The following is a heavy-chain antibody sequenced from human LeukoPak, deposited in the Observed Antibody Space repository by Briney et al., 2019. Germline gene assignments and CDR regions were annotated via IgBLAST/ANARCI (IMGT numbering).Heavy chain of an antibody. J-gene: IGHJ5*02. CDR1: GGSFSGYY. Sequence: PSETLSLTCAVYGGSFSGYYRSWIRQPPGKGLEWIGEINHSGSTSHNPSLKSRVTISVDTSKNQFSLKLSSVTAADTAVYYCAREKLLWFGLDPWGQGTLVTVSS. CDR3: AREKLLWFGLDP. CDR2: INHSGST. D-gene: IGHD3-10*01. V-gene: IGHV4-34*01.